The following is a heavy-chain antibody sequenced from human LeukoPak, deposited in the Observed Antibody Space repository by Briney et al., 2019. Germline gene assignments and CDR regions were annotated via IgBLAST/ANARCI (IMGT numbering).Heavy chain of an antibody. J-gene: IGHJ4*02. CDR2: IYYSGST. Sequence: SETLSLTCTVSGGSISSSSYYWGSIRQPPGKGLEWIGSIYYSGSTYYNPSLKSRVTISVDTSKNQFSLKLSSVTAADTAVYYCTRSVVVPAAPRLWGQGTLVTVSS. D-gene: IGHD2-2*01. CDR1: GGSISSSSYY. V-gene: IGHV4-39*01. CDR3: TRSVVVPAAPRL.